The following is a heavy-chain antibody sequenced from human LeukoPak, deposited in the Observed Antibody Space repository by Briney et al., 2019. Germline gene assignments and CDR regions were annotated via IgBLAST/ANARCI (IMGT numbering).Heavy chain of an antibody. CDR2: ISSSSTYI. V-gene: IGHV3-21*01. CDR1: GFPFTSFS. J-gene: IGHJ4*02. D-gene: IGHD3-10*01. Sequence: PGGSLRLSCVASGFPFTSFSMNWVRQAPGKGLEWVSSISSSSTYIYYADSVKGRFTISRDNAKNSLYLQMNSLRVEDTAVHYCARAEGSGSSFDYWGQGTLVTVSS. CDR3: ARAEGSGSSFDY.